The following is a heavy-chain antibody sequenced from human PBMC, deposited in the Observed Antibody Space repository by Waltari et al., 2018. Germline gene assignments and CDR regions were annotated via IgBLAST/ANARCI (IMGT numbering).Heavy chain of an antibody. Sequence: QVQLVQSGAEVKKPGASVKVSCQASGYTFTDYYMHWVRQAPGQGLEWMGWINPDSGATEYVQKFQGRVTMTSDTSINTAYMELRSLRSDDTAFYYCARVSGFCSGGSCYSDYWGQGTLVTVSS. V-gene: IGHV1-2*02. J-gene: IGHJ4*02. D-gene: IGHD2-15*01. CDR2: INPDSGAT. CDR1: GYTFTDYY. CDR3: ARVSGFCSGGSCYSDY.